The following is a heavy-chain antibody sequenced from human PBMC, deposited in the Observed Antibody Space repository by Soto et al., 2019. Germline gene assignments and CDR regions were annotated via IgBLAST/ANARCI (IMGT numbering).Heavy chain of an antibody. CDR1: GYTFTSYY. Sequence: GASVKVSCKASGYTFTSYYMHWVRQAPGQGLEWMGIINPSGGSTSYAQKFQGRVTMTRDTSTSTVCMELSSLRSVDTAVYYCASPYYDFWSGPFYGMDVWGQGTTVTVSS. CDR2: INPSGGST. CDR3: ASPYYDFWSGPFYGMDV. D-gene: IGHD3-3*01. V-gene: IGHV1-46*01. J-gene: IGHJ6*02.